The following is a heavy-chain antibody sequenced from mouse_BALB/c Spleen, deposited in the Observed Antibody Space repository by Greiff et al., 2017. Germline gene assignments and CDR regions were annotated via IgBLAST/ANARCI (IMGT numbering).Heavy chain of an antibody. Sequence: VKLQQSGAELARPGASVKLSCKASGYTFTSYWMQWVKQRPGQGLEWIGAIYPGDGDTRYTQKFKGKATLTADKSSSTAYMQLSSLASEDSAVYCCARDYSFDDWGQGTTLTVSS. CDR2: IYPGDGDT. J-gene: IGHJ2*01. V-gene: IGHV1-87*01. D-gene: IGHD3-3*01. CDR3: ARDYSFDD. CDR1: GYTFTSYW.